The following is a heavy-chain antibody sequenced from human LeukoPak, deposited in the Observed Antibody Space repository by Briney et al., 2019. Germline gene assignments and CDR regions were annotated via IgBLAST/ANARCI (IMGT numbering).Heavy chain of an antibody. J-gene: IGHJ4*02. Sequence: GGSLRLSCAASGFTFDDYAMHWVRQAPGKGLEWVSLISGDGGSTYYADSVKGRFTISRDNSKNSLYPQMNSLRTEDTALYYCAKDIVPAARTYYFDYWGQGTLVTVSS. CDR3: AKDIVPAARTYYFDY. D-gene: IGHD2-2*01. CDR2: ISGDGGST. V-gene: IGHV3-43*02. CDR1: GFTFDDYA.